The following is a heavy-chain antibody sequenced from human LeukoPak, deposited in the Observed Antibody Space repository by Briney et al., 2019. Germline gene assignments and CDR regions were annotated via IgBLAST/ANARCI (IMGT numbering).Heavy chain of an antibody. J-gene: IGHJ4*02. D-gene: IGHD2-15*01. V-gene: IGHV3-11*03. CDR3: ARKADYFDY. Sequence: PGGSLRLSCAASGFTFSDYDMSWIRQAPGKGLEWVSYIVSSSSYTNYADSVKGRFTISRDNAKNSLYLQMNSLRAEDTAVYYCARKADYFDYWGQGTLVTVSS. CDR2: IVSSSSYT. CDR1: GFTFSDYD.